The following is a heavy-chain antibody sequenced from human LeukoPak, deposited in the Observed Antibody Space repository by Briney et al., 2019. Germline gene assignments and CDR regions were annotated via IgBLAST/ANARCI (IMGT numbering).Heavy chain of an antibody. CDR2: ISYDGSNK. Sequence: GGSLRLSCAASGFTFSSYAMHWVRQAPGKGLEWVAVISYDGSNKYYADSVKGRFTISRDNSKNTLYLQMNSLRAEDTAVYYCARDPLNTMVRGVIITYYFDYWGQGTLVTVSS. D-gene: IGHD3-10*01. J-gene: IGHJ4*02. CDR1: GFTFSSYA. CDR3: ARDPLNTMVRGVIITYYFDY. V-gene: IGHV3-30*04.